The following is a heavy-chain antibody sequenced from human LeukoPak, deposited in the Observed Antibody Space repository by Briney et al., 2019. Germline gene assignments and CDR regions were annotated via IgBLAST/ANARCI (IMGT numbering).Heavy chain of an antibody. CDR3: ARLVRKTTVVPPDFDY. Sequence: GGSLRLSCAASGFTFSSYWMSWVRQAPGKGLEWVANIKQDGSEKYYVDSVKGRFTISRDNAKNSLYLQMNSLRAEDTAVYYCARLVRKTTVVPPDFDYWGQGTLVTVSS. D-gene: IGHD4-23*01. V-gene: IGHV3-7*05. CDR1: GFTFSSYW. CDR2: IKQDGSEK. J-gene: IGHJ4*02.